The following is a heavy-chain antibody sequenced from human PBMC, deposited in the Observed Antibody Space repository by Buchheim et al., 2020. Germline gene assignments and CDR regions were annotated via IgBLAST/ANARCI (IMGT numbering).Heavy chain of an antibody. D-gene: IGHD2-2*01. CDR2: INPNSGGT. V-gene: IGHV1-2*04. CDR1: GYSFTSYW. J-gene: IGHJ5*02. Sequence: VQLVQSGAEVKKPGESLKISCKGSGYSFTSYWIGWVRQAPGQGLEWMGWINPNSGGTNYAQKFQGWVTMTRDTSISTAYMELSRLRSDDTAVYYCARGGYCSSTSCPNWFDPWGQGTL. CDR3: ARGGYCSSTSCPNWFDP.